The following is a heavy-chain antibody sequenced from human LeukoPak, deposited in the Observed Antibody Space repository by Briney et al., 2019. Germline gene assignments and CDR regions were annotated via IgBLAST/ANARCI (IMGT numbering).Heavy chain of an antibody. CDR1: GYTFTGYY. D-gene: IGHD3-3*01. Sequence: ASVKVSCXASGYTFTGYYMHWVRQAPGQGLGWMGWINPNSGGTNYAQKFQGRVTMTRDTSISTAYMELSRLRSDDTAVYYCARVPVYYDFWSGYSREGAFDIWGQGTMVTVSS. CDR2: INPNSGGT. CDR3: ARVPVYYDFWSGYSREGAFDI. V-gene: IGHV1-2*02. J-gene: IGHJ3*02.